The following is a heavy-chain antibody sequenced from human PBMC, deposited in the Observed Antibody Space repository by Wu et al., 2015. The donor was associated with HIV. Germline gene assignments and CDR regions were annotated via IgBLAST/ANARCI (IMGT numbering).Heavy chain of an antibody. CDR3: ARLGYYYDSSGYPSAYFDY. J-gene: IGHJ4*02. V-gene: IGHV4-59*08. Sequence: QVQLQESGPGLVKPSETLSLTCTVSGGSISSYYWSWIRQPPGKGLEWIGYIYYSGSTNYNPSLKSRVTISVDTSKNQFSLKLSSVTAADTAVYYCARLGYYYDSSGYPSAYFDYWGQGTLVTVSS. D-gene: IGHD3-22*01. CDR2: IYYSGST. CDR1: GGSISSYY.